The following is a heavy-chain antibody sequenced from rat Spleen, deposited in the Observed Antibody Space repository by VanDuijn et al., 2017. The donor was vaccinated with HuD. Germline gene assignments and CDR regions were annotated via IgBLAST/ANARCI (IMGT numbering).Heavy chain of an antibody. CDR1: GFTFSNYG. CDR3: ARGILWIIRDWYFDF. J-gene: IGHJ1*01. V-gene: IGHV5S14*01. CDR2: ISTGGGNT. D-gene: IGHD1-6*01. Sequence: EVQLVESGGGLVQPGRSLKLSCAASGFTFSNYGMAWVRQTPTKGLEWVASISTGGGNTYYRDSVKGRFTISRDNAKNTQYLQMDSLRSEETATYYCARGILWIIRDWYFDFWGPGTMVTVSS.